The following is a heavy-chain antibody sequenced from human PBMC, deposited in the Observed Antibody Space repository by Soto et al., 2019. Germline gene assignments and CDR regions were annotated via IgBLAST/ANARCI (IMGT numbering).Heavy chain of an antibody. V-gene: IGHV3-7*01. CDR2: IKQDGGEE. CDR1: GFTFRDYS. Sequence: CLRRPCGASGFTFRDYSSRSVGQSPRPGLEGVANIKQDGGEEYYVDAGKGRLTISRDNAKNSLFLQMNSVRAEDTAVYYCARVYYGSRGPTKYGAFGGWVQGPV. J-gene: IGHJ3*01. D-gene: IGHD3-22*01. CDR3: ARVYYGSRGPTKYGAFGG.